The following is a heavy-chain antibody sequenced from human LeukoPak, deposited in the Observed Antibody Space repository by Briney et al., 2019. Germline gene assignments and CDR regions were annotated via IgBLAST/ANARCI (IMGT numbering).Heavy chain of an antibody. V-gene: IGHV4-34*01. D-gene: IGHD3-22*01. Sequence: SETLSLTCAVYGGSFSGYYWSWIRQPPGKGLEWIGEINRSGSTNYNPYLKSRVTISVDTSKNQFSLKLSSVTAADTAVYYCARGRRVGITMIVVVSHFDYWGQGTLVTVSS. CDR1: GGSFSGYY. J-gene: IGHJ4*02. CDR2: INRSGST. CDR3: ARGRRVGITMIVVVSHFDY.